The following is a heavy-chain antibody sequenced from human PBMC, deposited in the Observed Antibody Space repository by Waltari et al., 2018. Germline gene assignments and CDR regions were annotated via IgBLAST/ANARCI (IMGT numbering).Heavy chain of an antibody. CDR2: IYYSGST. J-gene: IGHJ4*02. CDR1: GGSISSYY. V-gene: IGHV4-59*01. Sequence: QVQLQESGPGLVKPSETLSLTCTVSGGSISSYYWSWIRQPPGKGLEWIGYIYYSGSTNYNPSLKSRVTISVDTSKNQFSLKLSSVTAADTAVYYCARNKFSVYGSGSYWTYWGQGTLVTVSS. CDR3: ARNKFSVYGSGSYWTY. D-gene: IGHD3-10*01.